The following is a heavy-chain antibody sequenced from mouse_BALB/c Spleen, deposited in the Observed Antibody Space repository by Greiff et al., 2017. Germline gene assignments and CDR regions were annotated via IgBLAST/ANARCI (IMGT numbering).Heavy chain of an antibody. D-gene: IGHD2-2*01. CDR1: GYTFTSYY. J-gene: IGHJ3*01. CDR3: TRGRGYGYLTWFAY. V-gene: IGHV1S81*02. Sequence: VQLQQSGAELVKPGASVKLSCKASGYTFTSYYMYWVKQRPGQGLEWIGEINPSNGGTNFNEKFKSKATLTVDKSSSTAYMQLSSLTSEDSAVYYCTRGRGYGYLTWFAYWGQGTLVTVSA. CDR2: INPSNGGT.